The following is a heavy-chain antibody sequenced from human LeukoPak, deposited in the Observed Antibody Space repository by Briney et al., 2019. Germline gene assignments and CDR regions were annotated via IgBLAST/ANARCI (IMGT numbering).Heavy chain of an antibody. CDR1: GFTFDDYG. CDR3: ARGFRNGPFDC. CDR2: INRNGDNT. V-gene: IGHV3-20*04. D-gene: IGHD2-8*01. Sequence: GGSLRLSCEASGFTFDDYGMSWVRQVPGKGLEWVSGINRNGDNTDYADSVKGRFTISRDNAKDSHFLQMNSLRVEDTAFYYCARGFRNGPFDCWGQGTLVTVSS. J-gene: IGHJ4*02.